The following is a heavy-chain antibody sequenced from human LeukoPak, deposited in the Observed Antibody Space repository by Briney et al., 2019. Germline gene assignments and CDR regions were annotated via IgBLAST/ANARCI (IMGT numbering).Heavy chain of an antibody. Sequence: GGTLRLSCAASGFTFSTYSMNCVRQAPGRGLERVSYISDSGSTIYYADSVKVRFTISKTNAKTSLYLQMDRWRAEDTAVYYCEREDSYSNIPDVWGKGTTVTVSS. CDR1: GFTFSTYS. CDR3: EREDSYSNIPDV. CDR2: ISDSGSTI. D-gene: IGHD1-26*01. J-gene: IGHJ6*04. V-gene: IGHV3-48*01.